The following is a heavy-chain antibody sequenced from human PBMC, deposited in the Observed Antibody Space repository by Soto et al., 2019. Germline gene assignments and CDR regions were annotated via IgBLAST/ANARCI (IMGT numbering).Heavy chain of an antibody. V-gene: IGHV1-18*01. J-gene: IGHJ4*02. D-gene: IGHD3-22*01. CDR2: ISAHNGNT. CDR1: GFTFTSYG. Sequence: QVQLVQSGAEVKKPGASVKVSCKASGFTFTSYGISWVLQAPGQGLEWMGWISAHNGNTNYALKLQGRVTMTTDAYTSTGYMELRSLRSDDTAVYYCARAPMIVVVPPYFDYWGQGTLVTVSS. CDR3: ARAPMIVVVPPYFDY.